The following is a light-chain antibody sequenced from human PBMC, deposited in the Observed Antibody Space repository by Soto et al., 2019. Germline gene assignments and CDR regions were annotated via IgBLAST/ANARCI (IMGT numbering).Light chain of an antibody. CDR2: AAS. Sequence: DIQMTQSPSSLSASVGDRVTITCRASQTISRYLNWYQQKPGKAPQLLIYAASSLQSGVPSRFSGSGSGTDFTFTISSLQPEDIATYYCQQYDNLPLTFGGGTKVDIK. V-gene: IGKV1-33*01. J-gene: IGKJ4*01. CDR1: QTISRY. CDR3: QQYDNLPLT.